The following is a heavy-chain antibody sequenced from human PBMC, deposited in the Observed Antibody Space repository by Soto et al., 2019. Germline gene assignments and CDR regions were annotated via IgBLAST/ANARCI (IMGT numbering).Heavy chain of an antibody. D-gene: IGHD2-15*01. CDR3: ARLVGCSGGSCYSETRSTLRYSYYGRDV. J-gene: IGHJ6*02. CDR2: IIPIFGTA. CDR1: GGTFSSYA. Sequence: SVKVSCKASGGTFSSYAISWVRQAPGQGLEWMGGIIPIFGTANYAQKFQGRVTITADKSTSTAYMELSSLRSEDTAVYYCARLVGCSGGSCYSETRSTLRYSYYGRDVWGQGTTVTVSS. V-gene: IGHV1-69*06.